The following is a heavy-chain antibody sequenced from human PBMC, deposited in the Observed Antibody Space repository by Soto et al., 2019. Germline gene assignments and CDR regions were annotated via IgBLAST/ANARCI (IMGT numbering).Heavy chain of an antibody. Sequence: NPSETLSLTCTVSGGSISSYYWSWIRQPPGKGLEWIGYIYYSGSTNYNPSPKSRVTISVDTSKNQFSLKLSSVTAADTAVYYCARHLYYDSSGYDYWGQGTLITVSS. J-gene: IGHJ4*02. CDR3: ARHLYYDSSGYDY. CDR2: IYYSGST. CDR1: GGSISSYY. D-gene: IGHD3-22*01. V-gene: IGHV4-59*01.